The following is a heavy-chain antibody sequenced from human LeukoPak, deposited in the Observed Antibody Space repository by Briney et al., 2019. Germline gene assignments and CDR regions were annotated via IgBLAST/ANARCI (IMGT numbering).Heavy chain of an antibody. D-gene: IGHD1-20*01. Sequence: SETLSLTCTVSGGSLSSYYWSWNRQPPGKGLEWIGYIHYSGSTNYNPSLKSRVTISVDTPKNQFSLELSSVTAADTAVYYCASLYNWNDGFDYWGQGTLVTVSS. CDR1: GGSLSSYY. CDR3: ASLYNWNDGFDY. J-gene: IGHJ4*02. V-gene: IGHV4-59*08. CDR2: IHYSGST.